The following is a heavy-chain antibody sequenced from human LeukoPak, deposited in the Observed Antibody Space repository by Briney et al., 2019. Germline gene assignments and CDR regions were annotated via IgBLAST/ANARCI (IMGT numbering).Heavy chain of an antibody. J-gene: IGHJ4*02. D-gene: IGHD6-19*01. CDR3: ARFVGPATKQYFDY. Sequence: GGSLRLSCADSGFTFSSYDMNWVRQAPGKGLEWVSAISGSGTYIYYAESVKGRFTISRDNAKNSLYLQMDSLRVEDTAVNYCARFVGPATKQYFDYWGQGILVTVSS. CDR2: ISGSGTYI. CDR1: GFTFSSYD. V-gene: IGHV3-21*06.